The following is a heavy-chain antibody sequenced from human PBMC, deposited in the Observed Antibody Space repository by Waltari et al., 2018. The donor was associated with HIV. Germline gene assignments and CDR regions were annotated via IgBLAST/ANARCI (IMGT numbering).Heavy chain of an antibody. CDR1: GGSFSGYY. CDR3: ARDYYYDSSGPDAFDI. CDR2: INHSGST. Sequence: QVQLQQWGAGLLKPSETLSLTCAVYGGSFSGYYWSWIRQPPWKGLEWIGEINHSGSTNYNPSLKSRVTISVDTSKNQFSLKLSSVTAADTAVYYCARDYYYDSSGPDAFDIWGQGTMVTVSS. D-gene: IGHD3-22*01. V-gene: IGHV4-34*01. J-gene: IGHJ3*02.